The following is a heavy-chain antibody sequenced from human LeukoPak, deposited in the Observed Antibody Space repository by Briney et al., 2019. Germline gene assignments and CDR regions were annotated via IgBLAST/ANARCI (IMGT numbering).Heavy chain of an antibody. Sequence: ASVKVSCKASGYTFTSYGISWVRQAPGQGLEWMGWISAYNGNTNYAQKLQGRVTVTTDTSTSTAYMEPRSLRSDDTAVYYCARGNDYYYYYGMDVWGQGTTVTVSS. CDR2: ISAYNGNT. J-gene: IGHJ6*02. CDR1: GYTFTSYG. D-gene: IGHD4-11*01. CDR3: ARGNDYYYYYGMDV. V-gene: IGHV1-18*01.